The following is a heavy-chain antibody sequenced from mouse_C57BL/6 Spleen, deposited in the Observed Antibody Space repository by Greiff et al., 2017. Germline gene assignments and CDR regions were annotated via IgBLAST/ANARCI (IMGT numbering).Heavy chain of an antibody. CDR3: ARHIYYDYEGYYAMDY. Sequence: QVQLQQSGAELVKPGASVKLSCKASGYTFTEYTIHWVKQRSGQGLEWIGWFYPGSGSIKYNEKFKDKATLTADKSSSTVYMELSRLTSEYSAVYFCARHIYYDYEGYYAMDYWGQGTSVTVSS. CDR2: FYPGSGSI. CDR1: GYTFTEYT. V-gene: IGHV1-62-2*01. D-gene: IGHD2-4*01. J-gene: IGHJ4*01.